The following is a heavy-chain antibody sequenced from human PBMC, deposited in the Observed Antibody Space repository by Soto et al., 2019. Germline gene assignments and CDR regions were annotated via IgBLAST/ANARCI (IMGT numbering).Heavy chain of an antibody. D-gene: IGHD1-1*01. CDR2: IRVYSGDT. CDR3: ARRSGTTIFDF. CDR1: GYTFSNYG. Sequence: QVQLVQSGAEVKKSGASVKVSCKASGYTFSNYGISWVRQAPGQGLEWLGWIRVYSGDTHYAQNFRGRLTMTADTATTTAYMVLRNLTSDDTAVYFCARRSGTTIFDFWGPGTLVTISS. J-gene: IGHJ4*02. V-gene: IGHV1-18*04.